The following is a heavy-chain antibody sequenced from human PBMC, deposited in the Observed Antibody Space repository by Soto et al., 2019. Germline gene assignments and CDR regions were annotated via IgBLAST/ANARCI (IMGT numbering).Heavy chain of an antibody. CDR3: ARIPFPWYFDL. D-gene: IGHD3-16*01. V-gene: IGHV4-34*01. Sequence: QVQLQQWGAGLLKPSETLSLTCAVYGGSFSGYYWSWIRQPPGKGLEWIGEINHSGSTNYNPSLKSRVTISVDTSKNQFSLKLSFVTAADTAVYYCARIPFPWYFDLWGRGTLVTVSS. CDR1: GGSFSGYY. J-gene: IGHJ2*01. CDR2: INHSGST.